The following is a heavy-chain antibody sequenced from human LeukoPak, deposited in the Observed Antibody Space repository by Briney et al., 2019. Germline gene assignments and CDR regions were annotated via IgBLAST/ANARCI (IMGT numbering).Heavy chain of an antibody. CDR3: ARQQYASGNSYYLDH. D-gene: IGHD3-10*01. CDR2: IQYNGVT. V-gene: IGHV4-59*08. J-gene: IGHJ4*02. CDR1: GGSINDRH. Sequence: SETLSLTCTVSGGSINDRHWSWIRQSPGKGLEWIAYIQYNGVTNYNPSLESRVTISVDTSKNQFSLKLSSVTAADTAVYYCARQQYASGNSYYLDHWGQGTLVTVSS.